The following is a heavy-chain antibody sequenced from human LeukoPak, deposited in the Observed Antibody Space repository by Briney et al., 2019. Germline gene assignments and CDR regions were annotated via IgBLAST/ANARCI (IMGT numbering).Heavy chain of an antibody. V-gene: IGHV3-48*03. CDR2: ISGSGNTR. CDR1: GFTFSSYE. J-gene: IGHJ1*01. Sequence: GGSLRLSCAASGFTFSSYEMNWVRQAPGKGLEWVSYISGSGNTRYYADSVKGRFTISRDNAKNSLYLQMNSLRAEDTAVYYCARGHFELWFWGQGTLVTVSS. D-gene: IGHD3-9*01. CDR3: ARGHFELWF.